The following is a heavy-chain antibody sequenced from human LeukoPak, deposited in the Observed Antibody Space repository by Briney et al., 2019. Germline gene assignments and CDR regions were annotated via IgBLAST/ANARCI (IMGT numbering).Heavy chain of an antibody. V-gene: IGHV4-38-2*02. CDR2: IYRSGST. J-gene: IGHJ3*02. Sequence: KTSETLSLTCTVSGYSISSGYYWVWIRQPPGKGLEWIGSIYRSGSTNYNPSLKSRVTISVDTSKNQFSLKLSSVTAADTAVYYCARVPPYYYDSSGYFVAAFDIWGLGTMVTVSS. CDR1: GYSISSGYY. CDR3: ARVPPYYYDSSGYFVAAFDI. D-gene: IGHD3-22*01.